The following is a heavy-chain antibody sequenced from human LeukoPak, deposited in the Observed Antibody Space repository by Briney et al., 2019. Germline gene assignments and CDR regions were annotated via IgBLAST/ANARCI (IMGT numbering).Heavy chain of an antibody. D-gene: IGHD3-9*01. CDR1: GGSISSYY. CDR3: ARVYPHYDILTGYYPKYYFDY. CDR2: IYYSGST. J-gene: IGHJ4*02. V-gene: IGHV4-59*01. Sequence: SETLSLTCTVSGGSISSYYWSWIRQPPGKGLEWIGYIYYSGSTNYNPSLKGRVTISVDTSKNQFSLKLSSVTASDTAVYYCARVYPHYDILTGYYPKYYFDYWGQGTLVTVSS.